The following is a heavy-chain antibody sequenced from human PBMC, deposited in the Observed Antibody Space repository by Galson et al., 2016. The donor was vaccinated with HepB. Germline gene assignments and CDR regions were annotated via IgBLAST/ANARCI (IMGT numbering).Heavy chain of an antibody. Sequence: SLRLSCAASGFTFSSYSMNWVRQAPGKGLEWVSSISSSSSYIYYADSVKGRFTISRDNAKNSLYLQMNSLRAEDTAVYYCARDPLGYDSSGYLDTWWYFQPWGQGTLVTVSS. CDR1: GFTFSSYS. D-gene: IGHD3-22*01. CDR2: ISSSSSYI. CDR3: ARDPLGYDSSGYLDTWWYFQP. V-gene: IGHV3-21*01. J-gene: IGHJ1*01.